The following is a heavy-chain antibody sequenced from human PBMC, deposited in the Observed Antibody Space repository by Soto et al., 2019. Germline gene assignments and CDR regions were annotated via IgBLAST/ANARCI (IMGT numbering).Heavy chain of an antibody. CDR1: GGSISSYY. CDR2: INHSGST. CDR3: ARGVVSSRRSYYYYMDV. J-gene: IGHJ6*03. V-gene: IGHV4-34*01. Sequence: SETLSLTCTVSGGSISSYYWSWIRQPPGKGLEWIGEINHSGSTNYNPSLKSRVTISVDTSKNQFSLKLSSVTAADTAVYYCARGVVSSRRSYYYYMDVWGKGTTVTVSS. D-gene: IGHD2-2*01.